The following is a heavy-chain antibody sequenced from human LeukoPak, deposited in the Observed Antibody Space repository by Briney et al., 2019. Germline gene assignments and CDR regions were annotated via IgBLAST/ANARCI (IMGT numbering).Heavy chain of an antibody. CDR3: ARAPTYSSASPKYYYYYMDV. CDR1: GYTFTSYG. Sequence: APVKVSCKASGYTFTSYGISWVRQAPGQGLEWMGWISAYNGNTNYAQKLQGRVTMTTDTSTSTAYMELRSLRSDDTAVYYCARAPTYSSASPKYYYYYMDVWGKGTTVTVSS. D-gene: IGHD6-25*01. J-gene: IGHJ6*03. V-gene: IGHV1-18*01. CDR2: ISAYNGNT.